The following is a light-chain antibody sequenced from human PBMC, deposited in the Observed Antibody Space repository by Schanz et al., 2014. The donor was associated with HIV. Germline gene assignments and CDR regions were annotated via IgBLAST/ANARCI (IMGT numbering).Light chain of an antibody. V-gene: IGLV1-40*01. Sequence: QSVLTQPPSVSGAPGQRVTISCTGSSSNIGSVYDVHWYQQLPGTAPKHLIFANSDRPSGVPDRFSGSKSGTSASLAITGLQAEDEADYYCQSYDSSLSGWEVFGTGTKLTVL. CDR1: SSNIGSVYD. CDR3: QSYDSSLSGWEV. J-gene: IGLJ1*01. CDR2: ANS.